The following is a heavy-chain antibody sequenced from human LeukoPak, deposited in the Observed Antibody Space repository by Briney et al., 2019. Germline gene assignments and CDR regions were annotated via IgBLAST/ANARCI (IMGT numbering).Heavy chain of an antibody. CDR1: GGSISSNSYY. Sequence: SETLSLTCTVSGGSISSNSYYWGWIRQPPGKGLGWIGSIYYSGRTYYNPSLKSRVTMSVDTSNNQFSLQLSSVTAADTALYYCARDYGGWYYFDYWGQGTLVTVSS. CDR3: ARDYGGWYYFDY. D-gene: IGHD6-19*01. CDR2: IYYSGRT. V-gene: IGHV4-39*07. J-gene: IGHJ4*02.